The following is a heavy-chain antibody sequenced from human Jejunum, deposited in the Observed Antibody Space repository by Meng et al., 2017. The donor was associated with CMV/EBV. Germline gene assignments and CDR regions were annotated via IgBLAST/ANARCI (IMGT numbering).Heavy chain of an antibody. D-gene: IGHD3-10*01. CDR3: ARGGIFRGIDY. J-gene: IGHJ4*02. CDR1: GDSISSGDYS. CDR2: IYYNGNA. Sequence: LQGSGPRPVKPSPTLSLTCTVSGDSISSGDYSWNWIRQSPGKGLEWIGYIYYNGNAYYNPSLQSRVSISVDTSKNEFSLNLNSVTAADTALYFCARGGIFRGIDYWGQGTLVTVFS. V-gene: IGHV4-30-4*08.